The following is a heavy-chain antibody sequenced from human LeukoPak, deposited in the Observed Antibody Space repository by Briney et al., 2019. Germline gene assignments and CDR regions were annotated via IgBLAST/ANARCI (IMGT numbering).Heavy chain of an antibody. J-gene: IGHJ6*02. V-gene: IGHV4-39*01. Sequence: PSETLSLTCTVSGGSISSSSYYWGWIRQPPGKGLEWIESIYYSGSTYYNPSLKSRVTISVDTSKNQFSLKLSSVTAADTAVYYCARHQYCSGGSCYANYYYYGMDVWGQGTTVTVSS. CDR3: ARHQYCSGGSCYANYYYYGMDV. D-gene: IGHD2-15*01. CDR2: IYYSGST. CDR1: GGSISSSSYY.